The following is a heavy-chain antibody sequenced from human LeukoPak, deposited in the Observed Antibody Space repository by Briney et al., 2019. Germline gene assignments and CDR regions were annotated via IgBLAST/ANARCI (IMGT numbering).Heavy chain of an antibody. J-gene: IGHJ6*03. CDR2: INPNSGGT. CDR3: ASLDVVVPAAIIHYYYYMDV. Sequence: ASVKVSCKASGYTFTGYYMHWVRQAPGQGLEWMGWINPNSGGTNYAQKFQGRVTMTRDTSISTAYMALSRLRSDATAVYYCASLDVVVPAAIIHYYYYMDVWGKGTTVTVSS. CDR1: GYTFTGYY. V-gene: IGHV1-2*02. D-gene: IGHD2-2*01.